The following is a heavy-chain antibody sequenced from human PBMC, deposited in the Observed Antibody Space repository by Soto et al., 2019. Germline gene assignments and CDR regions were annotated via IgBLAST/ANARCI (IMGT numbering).Heavy chain of an antibody. Sequence: GGSLRLSCAASGFSFSTYAMSWVRQAPGKGLEWVSSISGSGGSTYYADSVKGRFTISRDNSKNTLYLQMNSLRVEDTAVYYCAGSAGYSYAQFDYWGQGTLVTVSS. CDR1: GFSFSTYA. CDR3: AGSAGYSYAQFDY. J-gene: IGHJ4*02. D-gene: IGHD5-18*01. V-gene: IGHV3-23*01. CDR2: ISGSGGST.